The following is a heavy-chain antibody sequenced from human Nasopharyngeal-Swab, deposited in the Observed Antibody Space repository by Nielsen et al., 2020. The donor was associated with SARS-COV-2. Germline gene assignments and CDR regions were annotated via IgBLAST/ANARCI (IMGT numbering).Heavy chain of an antibody. V-gene: IGHV3-23*01. CDR2: ISPSGDST. CDR3: AKGRGSYYYYMDV. J-gene: IGHJ6*03. Sequence: WIRQPPGKGLQWVSSISPSGDSTYNADSVKGRFTLLRDTSVNTPYLQMNSLRAEDTAVYYCAKGRGSYYYYMDVWGKGTTVTVSS. D-gene: IGHD3-10*01.